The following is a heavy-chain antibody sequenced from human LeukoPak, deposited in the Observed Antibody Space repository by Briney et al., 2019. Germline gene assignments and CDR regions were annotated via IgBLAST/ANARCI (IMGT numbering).Heavy chain of an antibody. Sequence: GGTLRLSCAASGFTFSSYSMNWVPQAPGKGLEGVSYISSSSSTIYYADSVKGRFTISRDNAKNSLYLQMNSLRAEDTAVYYCARSGSYYLPNYGMDVWGQGTTVTVSS. CDR2: ISSSSSTI. CDR3: ARSGSYYLPNYGMDV. V-gene: IGHV3-48*04. D-gene: IGHD1-26*01. J-gene: IGHJ6*02. CDR1: GFTFSSYS.